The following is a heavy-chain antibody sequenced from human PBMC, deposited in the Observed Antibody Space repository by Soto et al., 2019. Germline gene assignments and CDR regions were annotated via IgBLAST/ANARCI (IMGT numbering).Heavy chain of an antibody. D-gene: IGHD2-2*01. CDR3: ARTYCSSTSCPYYYYYGMDV. J-gene: IGHJ6*02. Sequence: ASVKVSCKASGYTFTGYYMHWVRQAPGQGLEWMGRINPNSGGTNYAQKFQGWVTMTRDTSISTAYIELSRLRSDDTAVYYCARTYCSSTSCPYYYYYGMDVWGQGTTVTVSS. CDR2: INPNSGGT. CDR1: GYTFTGYY. V-gene: IGHV1-2*04.